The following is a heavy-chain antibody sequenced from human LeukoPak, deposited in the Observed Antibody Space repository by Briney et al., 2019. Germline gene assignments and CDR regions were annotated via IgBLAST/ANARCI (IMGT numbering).Heavy chain of an antibody. CDR1: GFTFSSYG. Sequence: GGSLRLSCAASGFTFSSYGMSWVRQAPGKGLEWVSAISGSGGSTYYADSVKGRFTISRDNSKNTLYLQMNSLGAEDTAVYYCAKFPLPLNYYDYWGQGTLVTVSS. J-gene: IGHJ4*02. CDR3: AKFPLPLNYYDY. V-gene: IGHV3-23*01. CDR2: ISGSGGST. D-gene: IGHD3-16*02.